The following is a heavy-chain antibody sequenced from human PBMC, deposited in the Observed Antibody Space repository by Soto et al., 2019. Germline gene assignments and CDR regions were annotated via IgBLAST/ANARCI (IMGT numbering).Heavy chain of an antibody. CDR3: TPPAPGAAADPFDY. D-gene: IGHD6-13*01. J-gene: IGHJ4*02. Sequence: PGGSLRLSCAAPGFTFSSYAMHWVRQAPGKGLEWVAVISYDGSNKYYADSVKGRFTISRDNSKNTLYLQMNSLRAEDTAVYYCTPPAPGAAADPFDYWGQGTLVTVSS. CDR1: GFTFSSYA. V-gene: IGHV3-30-3*01. CDR2: ISYDGSNK.